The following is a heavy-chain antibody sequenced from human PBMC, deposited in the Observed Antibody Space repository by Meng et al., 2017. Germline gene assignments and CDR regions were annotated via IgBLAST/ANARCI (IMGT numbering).Heavy chain of an antibody. D-gene: IGHD2-2*02. Sequence: QVQLQESGPRLVRPSQTLSLTFTVSGASISSSVFWIWIRQPPGKDLEWIGYISYSGATHYNPSLKSRLTISVDTAKNQFSLSLSSVTAADTAVYYCARVVGDCASCYKGWFDPRGQGTLVTVSS. J-gene: IGHJ5*02. V-gene: IGHV4-30-4*01. CDR3: ARVVGDCASCYKGWFDP. CDR1: GASISSSVF. CDR2: ISYSGAT.